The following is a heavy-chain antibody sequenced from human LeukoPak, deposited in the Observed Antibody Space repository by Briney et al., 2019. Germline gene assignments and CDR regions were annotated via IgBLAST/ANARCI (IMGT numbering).Heavy chain of an antibody. Sequence: SETLPPTCTVSGGSISYYYWSWIRRPPGKGLEWIGHIYYKGSTNYNPSLKRRATISVDTSKNQFSLKLSSVTAADTAVYYCASHESYGDANWFDPWGQGTLVTVSS. CDR1: GGSISYYY. V-gene: IGHV4-59*08. CDR2: IYYKGST. D-gene: IGHD4-17*01. CDR3: ASHESYGDANWFDP. J-gene: IGHJ5*02.